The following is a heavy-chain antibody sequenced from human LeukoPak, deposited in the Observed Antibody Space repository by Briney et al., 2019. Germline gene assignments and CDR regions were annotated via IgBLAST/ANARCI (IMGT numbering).Heavy chain of an antibody. CDR1: GFTFSSYW. J-gene: IGHJ4*02. CDR2: IKQDGSEK. Sequence: GGSLRLSCAASGFTFSSYWMSWVRQAPGKGLEWVANIKQDGSEKYYVDSVKGRFTISRDNAKNTLYLQMNSLRAEDTAVYYCARLSEDYYDSSGNRSYWGQGTLVTVSS. CDR3: ARLSEDYYDSSGNRSY. D-gene: IGHD3-22*01. V-gene: IGHV3-7*02.